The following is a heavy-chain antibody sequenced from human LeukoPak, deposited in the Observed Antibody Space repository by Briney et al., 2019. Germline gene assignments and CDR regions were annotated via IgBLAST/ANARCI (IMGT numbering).Heavy chain of an antibody. V-gene: IGHV3-15*01. J-gene: IGHJ4*02. Sequence: GGSLRLSCAASGFTFINAWMNWVRQAPGKGLEWVGRIRSKTDGETADYAAPVKDRFTISRDDSKSTLYLQMDSLKTEDTAVYYCTTDDFWNNYSSNWGQGTLVTVSS. CDR3: TTDDFWNNYSSN. CDR1: GFTFINAW. D-gene: IGHD3-3*01. CDR2: IRSKTDGETA.